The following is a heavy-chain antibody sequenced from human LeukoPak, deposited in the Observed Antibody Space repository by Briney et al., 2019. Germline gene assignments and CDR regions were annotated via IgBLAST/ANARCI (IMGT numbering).Heavy chain of an antibody. Sequence: PGGSLRLSCVASGFTFNNYAMSWVRQSPGKGLEWVSAISANGGDTFHADSVKGRFTISRDNSKNTLYLQMNSLRAEDTAVYYCAKDPNQYSYGHPYDYWGQGTLVTVSS. V-gene: IGHV3-23*01. D-gene: IGHD5-18*01. CDR2: ISANGGDT. CDR1: GFTFNNYA. J-gene: IGHJ4*02. CDR3: AKDPNQYSYGHPYDY.